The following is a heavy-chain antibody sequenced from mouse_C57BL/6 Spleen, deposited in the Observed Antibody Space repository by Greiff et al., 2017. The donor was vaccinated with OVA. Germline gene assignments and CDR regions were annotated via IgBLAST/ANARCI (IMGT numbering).Heavy chain of an antibody. J-gene: IGHJ2*01. CDR1: GYTFTDYE. CDR3: TRILRFFFDY. V-gene: IGHV1-15*01. CDR2: IDPETGGT. Sequence: VQLKESGAELVRPGASVTLSCKASGYTFTDYEMHWVKQTPVHGLEWIGAIDPETGGTAHNQKFKGKAILTADKSSSTAYMELRSLTSEDSAVYYCTRILRFFFDYWGQGTTLTVSS. D-gene: IGHD1-1*01.